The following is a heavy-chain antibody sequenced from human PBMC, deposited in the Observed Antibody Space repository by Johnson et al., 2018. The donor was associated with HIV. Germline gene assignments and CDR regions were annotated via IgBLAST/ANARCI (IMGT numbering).Heavy chain of an antibody. J-gene: IGHJ3*02. D-gene: IGHD1-26*01. CDR2: IYSGGST. Sequence: VQLVESGGGLIQPGGSLRLSCAASGFTVSSNYMSWVRQAPGKGLAWVSVIYSGGSTYYADSVKGRFTISRDNSKNTLYLQMNSRRAEDTAVYYCARERWSGELPVAFDIWGQGTMVTVSS. CDR1: GFTVSSNY. CDR3: ARERWSGELPVAFDI. V-gene: IGHV3-53*01.